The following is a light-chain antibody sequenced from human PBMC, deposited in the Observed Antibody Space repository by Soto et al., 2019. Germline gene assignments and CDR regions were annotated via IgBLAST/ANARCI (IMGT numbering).Light chain of an antibody. Sequence: EIVMTQSPANLSVSPGERATLSCRASQSVSSNLAWYQQKPGQAPRLLIYVASTRATGIPDRLSGSGSGTEFTLTISSLQSEDFAVYYCQQYNNWPRTFGQGTKVEIK. CDR1: QSVSSN. CDR2: VAS. CDR3: QQYNNWPRT. V-gene: IGKV3-15*01. J-gene: IGKJ1*01.